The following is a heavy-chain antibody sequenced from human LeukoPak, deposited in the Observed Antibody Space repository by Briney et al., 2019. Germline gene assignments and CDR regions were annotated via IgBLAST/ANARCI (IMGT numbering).Heavy chain of an antibody. D-gene: IGHD3-10*01. CDR2: IHPDSGGT. J-gene: IGHJ2*01. V-gene: IGHV1-2*02. CDR1: GYTFSAYY. CDR3: AREGWFGEMYFDL. Sequence: ASVRVSCKASGYTFSAYYIHWLRQTPGQGLEWMGWIHPDSGGTNYLETFQGRVTMTRDTSVTTIYMELNNLRSDDTAVYYCAREGWFGEMYFDLWGRGTLVSVSP.